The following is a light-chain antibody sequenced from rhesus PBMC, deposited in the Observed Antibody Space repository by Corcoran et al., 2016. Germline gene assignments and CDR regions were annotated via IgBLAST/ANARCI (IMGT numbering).Light chain of an antibody. Sequence: QVILTQSPATLSLSPGERATLSCRASQSVSSYLAWYQQKRGQAPRLLIYGASSWAIGIPDRFSGSGSWTDFTLTISSLEPEDVRVYHCYQHSSGYSFGQGTKVEIK. CDR2: GAS. V-gene: IGKV3-10*01. CDR3: YQHSSGYS. J-gene: IGKJ2*01. CDR1: QSVSSY.